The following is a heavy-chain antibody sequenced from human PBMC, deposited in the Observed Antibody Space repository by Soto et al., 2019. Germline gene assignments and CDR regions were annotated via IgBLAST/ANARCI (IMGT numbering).Heavy chain of an antibody. V-gene: IGHV4-31*03. D-gene: IGHD2-21*02. CDR2: IYYSGST. J-gene: IGHJ3*02. Sequence: QVQLQESGPGLVKPSQTLSLTCTVSGGSISSGGYYWSWIRQHPGKGLEWIGYIYYSGSTYYNPSLKSRVTISVDTSKNQFSLKLSSVTAADTAVYYCARSRVGGTVVTPWDDAFDIWGQGTMVTVSS. CDR1: GGSISSGGYY. CDR3: ARSRVGGTVVTPWDDAFDI.